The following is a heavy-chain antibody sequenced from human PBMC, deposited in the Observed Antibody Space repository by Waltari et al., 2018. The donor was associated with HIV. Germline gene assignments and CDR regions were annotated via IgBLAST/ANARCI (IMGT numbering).Heavy chain of an antibody. CDR1: GGSITTYNW. CDR3: VRVVSGDYGSSWFDP. V-gene: IGHV4-4*02. Sequence: QVQLQESGPGQVKPSETLSLTCVVSGGSITTYNWWTWLRQPPGKGLEWIGEMYHSGRTNYNSSLRSRVTISVAKSKNQCSLRLSAVTAADTAVYYCVRVVSGDYGSSWFDPWGQGTLVTVSS. CDR2: MYHSGRT. D-gene: IGHD4-17*01. J-gene: IGHJ5*02.